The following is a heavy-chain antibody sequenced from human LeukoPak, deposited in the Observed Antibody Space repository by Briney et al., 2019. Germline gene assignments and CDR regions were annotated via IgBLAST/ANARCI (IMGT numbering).Heavy chain of an antibody. CDR2: IYYSGTT. J-gene: IGHJ4*02. V-gene: IGHV4-59*11. CDR3: ARGGVAAKYYFDS. D-gene: IGHD3-10*01. CDR1: GGSISPLY. Sequence: SETLSLTCTVSGGSISPLYWSWIRQPPGKGLEFIGYIYYSGTTNYNPSLKSRVTLSVDTSKNQFSLKLSSVTAADMAVYYCARGGVAAKYYFDSWGQGTLVTVSS.